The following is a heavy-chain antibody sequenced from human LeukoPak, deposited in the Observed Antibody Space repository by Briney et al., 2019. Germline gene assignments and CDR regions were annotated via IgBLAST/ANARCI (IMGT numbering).Heavy chain of an antibody. CDR2: INPSGDST. D-gene: IGHD6-19*01. J-gene: IGHJ4*02. Sequence: WGSLRLSCAASGFTFSNYAMNWVRQAPGRGLEWASAINPSGDSTYYADSVKGRFTISRDNPKNTLYLQMNSLRAEDTAVYFCAKAGTHSYFDDWGQGTLVTVSA. V-gene: IGHV3-23*01. CDR3: AKAGTHSYFDD. CDR1: GFTFSNYA.